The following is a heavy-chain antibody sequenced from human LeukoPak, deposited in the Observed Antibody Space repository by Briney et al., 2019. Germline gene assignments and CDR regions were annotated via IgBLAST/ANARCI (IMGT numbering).Heavy chain of an antibody. CDR3: SGNKRYYYDSSGYLIDY. CDR1: GGSIRSGNYY. V-gene: IGHV4-39*01. Sequence: SETLSLTCTVSGGSIRSGNYYWGWIRQPPGKGLEWIGSIYYSGSTYYNPSLKSRVTISVDTSKNQFSLKLSSVTAADTAVYYCSGNKRYYYDSSGYLIDYWGQGTLVTVSS. D-gene: IGHD3-22*01. CDR2: IYYSGST. J-gene: IGHJ4*02.